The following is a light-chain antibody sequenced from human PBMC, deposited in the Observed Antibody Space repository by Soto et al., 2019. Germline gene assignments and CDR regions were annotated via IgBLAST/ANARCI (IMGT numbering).Light chain of an antibody. Sequence: IQLTQSPSSLSASVGDRVTITCRASQGISSYLAWYQQKPGKVPKLLIYAASSLQSGVPSRFSGTGSWTGFTPTISTLQPADVATSYCQQFNSYPLTFGGGTKVDVK. CDR3: QQFNSYPLT. CDR2: AAS. J-gene: IGKJ4*01. CDR1: QGISSY. V-gene: IGKV1-9*01.